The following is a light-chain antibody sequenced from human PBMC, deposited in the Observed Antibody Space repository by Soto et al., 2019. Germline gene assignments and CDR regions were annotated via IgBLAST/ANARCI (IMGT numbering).Light chain of an antibody. V-gene: IGKV1-5*03. CDR1: QTISSW. Sequence: DIQMTQSPSTLSGSVGDRVTITCRASQTISSWLAWYQQKPGKAPKLLIYKASTLKSGVPSRFSGSGSGTEFTLTIISLQPDDFATYYCQHYNSYSEAFGQGTKVDLK. J-gene: IGKJ1*01. CDR2: KAS. CDR3: QHYNSYSEA.